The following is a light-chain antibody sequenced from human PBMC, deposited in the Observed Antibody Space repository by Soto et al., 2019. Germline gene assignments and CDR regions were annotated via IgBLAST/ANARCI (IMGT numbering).Light chain of an antibody. J-gene: IGLJ6*01. V-gene: IGLV2-14*03. Sequence: QSVLRHPAAVSRSPGQAITVSCSGTSSDIGAHNFVSWYQQHPGKAPKLIIYEVINRPSGVSDRFSGSKSGNTASLTISGLQSEEEADYYCNSYTTSTNFVFGSGTKVTVL. CDR2: EVI. CDR3: NSYTTSTNFV. CDR1: SSDIGAHNF.